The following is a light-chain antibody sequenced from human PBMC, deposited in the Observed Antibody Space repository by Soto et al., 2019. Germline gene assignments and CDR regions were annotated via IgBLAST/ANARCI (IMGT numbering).Light chain of an antibody. Sequence: QSVLTQPASVSGSPGQSITISCTGTSSDVVGYNYVSWYQQHPGKAPKLMIYDVSNRPSGVSYRFSGSKSGNTASLTISGLQAEDEADYYCSSYTSSSTLYVFGTGTKVTVL. CDR2: DVS. V-gene: IGLV2-14*03. J-gene: IGLJ1*01. CDR3: SSYTSSSTLYV. CDR1: SSDVVGYNY.